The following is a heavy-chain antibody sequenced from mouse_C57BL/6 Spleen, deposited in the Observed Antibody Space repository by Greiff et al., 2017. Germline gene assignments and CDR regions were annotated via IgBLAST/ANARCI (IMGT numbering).Heavy chain of an antibody. V-gene: IGHV1-82*01. Sequence: QVQLQQSGPELVKPGASVKISCKASGYAFSSSWMNWVKQRPGKGLEWIGRIYPGDGDTNYNGKFKGKATLTADKSSSTAYMQLSSLTSEDSAVYFCARWGGNYRFGYAMDYWGQGTSVTVSS. CDR2: IYPGDGDT. J-gene: IGHJ4*01. CDR3: ARWGGNYRFGYAMDY. D-gene: IGHD2-1*01. CDR1: GYAFSSSW.